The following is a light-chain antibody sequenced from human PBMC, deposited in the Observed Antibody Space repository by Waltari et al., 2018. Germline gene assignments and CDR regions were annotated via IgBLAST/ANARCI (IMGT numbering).Light chain of an antibody. CDR1: SSDVGAYNF. Sequence: QSALTQPASVSGSPGQSITISCTGTSSDVGAYNFVSRYQQHPGKAPKLMIYDVSNRHSGVSNRFSGSKSGNTASLTISGLQAEDEADYYCSSYTSSSTLWVFGGGTKLTIL. V-gene: IGLV2-14*01. J-gene: IGLJ3*02. CDR2: DVS. CDR3: SSYTSSSTLWV.